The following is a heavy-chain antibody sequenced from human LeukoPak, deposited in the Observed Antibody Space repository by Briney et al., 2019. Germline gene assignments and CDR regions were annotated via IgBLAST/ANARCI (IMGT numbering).Heavy chain of an antibody. CDR2: VESKTDGGTT. CDR1: GFTFNNAW. J-gene: IGHJ4*02. CDR3: TTLGLDLDRDH. D-gene: IGHD3-16*01. V-gene: IGHV3-15*04. Sequence: GGSLRLSCAASGFTFNNAWMSWVRQAPGKGLEWVGRVESKTDGGTTGYAAPVKGRFSISRDDSKNTLYLQMNSLKTEDTAVYYCTTLGLDLDRDHWGQGTLVTVSS.